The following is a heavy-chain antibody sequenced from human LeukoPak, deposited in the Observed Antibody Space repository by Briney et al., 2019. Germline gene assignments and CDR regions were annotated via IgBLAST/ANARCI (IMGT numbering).Heavy chain of an antibody. D-gene: IGHD1-26*01. J-gene: IGHJ5*02. Sequence: GESLKISCKGSGYSFTSYWIGWVRQMPGKGLEWMGIIYPGDSDTRYSPSFQGQVTISADKSISTAYLQWSSLKASDTAMYYCARLGGDWGGATDWFDPWGQGTLVTVSS. CDR2: IYPGDSDT. V-gene: IGHV5-51*01. CDR1: GYSFTSYW. CDR3: ARLGGDWGGATDWFDP.